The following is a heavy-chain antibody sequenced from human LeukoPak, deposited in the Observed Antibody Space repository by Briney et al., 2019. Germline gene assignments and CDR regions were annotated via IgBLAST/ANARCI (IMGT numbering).Heavy chain of an antibody. J-gene: IGHJ6*03. CDR1: GYTFTSYG. D-gene: IGHD2-2*01. CDR3: ARVDCSSTGCPRGYYYYYMDV. CDR2: ISAYNGNT. V-gene: IGHV1-18*01. Sequence: ASVKVSCKASGYTFTSYGISWVRQAPGQGLEWMGWISAYNGNTNYAQKLQGRVTMTTDTSTSTAYMELRSLRSDDTAVYYCARVDCSSTGCPRGYYYYYMDVWGKGTTVTVSS.